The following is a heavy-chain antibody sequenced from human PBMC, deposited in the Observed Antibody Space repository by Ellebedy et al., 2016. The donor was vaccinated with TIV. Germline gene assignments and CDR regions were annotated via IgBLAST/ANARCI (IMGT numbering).Heavy chain of an antibody. D-gene: IGHD3-16*01. CDR3: ARVGEGGAHFDY. CDR2: IYYSGST. CDR1: GCSISSYY. Sequence: MPGGSLRLSCTVPGCSISSYYWSWIRQPPGKGLACLGYIYYSGSTNYNPSLKSRVTISVDMSNNQFSLTLSSVTAADTAVYYCARVGEGGAHFDYWGQGTLVTVSS. J-gene: IGHJ4*02. V-gene: IGHV4-59*01.